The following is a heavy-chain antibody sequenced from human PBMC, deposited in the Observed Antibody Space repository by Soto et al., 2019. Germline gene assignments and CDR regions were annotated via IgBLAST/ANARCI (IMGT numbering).Heavy chain of an antibody. Sequence: GGSLRLSCAASGFTFSNYWMHWVRQAPEKGLEWVSHISTSSRTIYYADSVKGRFTISRDNAKNSLYLQMNSLRAEDTAVYYCARLYCSGGSCYSGDAFYIWGQGTMVTVSS. CDR3: ARLYCSGGSCYSGDAFYI. V-gene: IGHV3-48*01. CDR1: GFTFSNYW. D-gene: IGHD2-15*01. J-gene: IGHJ3*02. CDR2: ISTSSRTI.